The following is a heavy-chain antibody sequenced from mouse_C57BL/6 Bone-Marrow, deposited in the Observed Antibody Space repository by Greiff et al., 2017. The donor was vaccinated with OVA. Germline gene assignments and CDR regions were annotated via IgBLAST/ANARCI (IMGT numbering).Heavy chain of an antibody. CDR2: IYPGNSDT. D-gene: IGHD2-2*01. V-gene: IGHV1-5*01. J-gene: IGHJ4*01. CDR3: TLWFYYAMDY. Sequence: VQLQQSGTVLARPGASVKMSCKTSGYTFTSYWMHWVKQRPGQGLEWIWAIYPGNSDTSYNQKFKGKAKLTAVTSASTAYMELSSLTNEDSAVYYCTLWFYYAMDYWGQGTSVTVSS. CDR1: GYTFTSYW.